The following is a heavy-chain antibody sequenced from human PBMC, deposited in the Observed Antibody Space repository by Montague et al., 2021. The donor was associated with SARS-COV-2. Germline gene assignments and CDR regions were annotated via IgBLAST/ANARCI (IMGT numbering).Heavy chain of an antibody. V-gene: IGHV4-59*01. CDR3: ARAQNTCFIANCVIYFDV. J-gene: IGHJ4*02. Sequence: SETLSLTCEVSGGSMSGYYWTWIRQSPGKGLEWIGYVHYTGSTKYNPSLKTRVSLSLDTPKNHFSLHLSSVTAADTAIYFCARAQNTCFIANCVIYFDVWGLGALVTVSS. D-gene: IGHD1-1*01. CDR1: GGSMSGYY. CDR2: VHYTGST.